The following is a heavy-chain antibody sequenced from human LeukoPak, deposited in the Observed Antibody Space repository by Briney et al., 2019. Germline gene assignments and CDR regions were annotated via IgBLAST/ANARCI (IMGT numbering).Heavy chain of an antibody. D-gene: IGHD3-3*01. V-gene: IGHV4-61*02. CDR1: GGSISSDLYY. Sequence: SETLSLTCTVSGGSISSDLYYWNWIRQPAGEGLEWIGRFYNSGRTNFNPSLKSRVTISADTSKNQFSLKLRSVTAADTAVYYCARGDLKSDWFDPWGQGTLVIVS. J-gene: IGHJ5*02. CDR3: ARGDLKSDWFDP. CDR2: FYNSGRT.